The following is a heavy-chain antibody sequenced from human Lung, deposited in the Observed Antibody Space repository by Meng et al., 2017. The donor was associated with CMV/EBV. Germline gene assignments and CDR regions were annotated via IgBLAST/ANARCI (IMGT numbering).Heavy chain of an antibody. V-gene: IGHV4-34*01. CDR2: INHRGST. J-gene: IGHJ4*02. D-gene: IGHD3-22*01. CDR3: ARGSTSVTMIVVVITAASLAYDS. CDR1: GGSFSGYD. Sequence: EXXTISCAVYGGSFSGYDWSWIRQSPGKGLEWIGEINHRGSTNYNPSLKSRLTISVDTSKNQFSLKLNSVTAADTAVYYCARGSTSVTMIVVVITAASLAYDSWXQGTLVTVSS.